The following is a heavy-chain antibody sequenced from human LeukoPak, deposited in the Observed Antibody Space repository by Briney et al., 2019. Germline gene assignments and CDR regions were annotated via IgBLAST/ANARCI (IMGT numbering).Heavy chain of an antibody. D-gene: IGHD5-24*01. CDR1: GFTFDNHA. Sequence: GGFLRLSCAASGFTFDNHAMHWVRQAPGKGLEWVSLITWDGSSTVYAGSVKGRFTISRDNTQNSLYLQMNSLRAEDTALYYCARGDDYNFRVIDYWRQGTLVTVSS. V-gene: IGHV3-43D*04. CDR2: ITWDGSST. J-gene: IGHJ4*02. CDR3: ARGDDYNFRVIDY.